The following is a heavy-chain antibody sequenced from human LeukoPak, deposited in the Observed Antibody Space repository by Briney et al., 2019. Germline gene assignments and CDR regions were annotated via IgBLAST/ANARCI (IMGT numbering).Heavy chain of an antibody. V-gene: IGHV3-48*03. J-gene: IGHJ6*04. CDR1: GFTFSGSA. CDR2: ISSSGSTI. D-gene: IGHD3-10*02. Sequence: GGSLRLSCAASGFTFSGSAMHWVRQAPGKGLEWVSYISSSGSTIYYADSVKGRFTISRDNAKNSLYLQMNSLRAEDTAVYYCAELGVTMIGGVWGKGTTVTISS. CDR3: AELGVTMIGGV.